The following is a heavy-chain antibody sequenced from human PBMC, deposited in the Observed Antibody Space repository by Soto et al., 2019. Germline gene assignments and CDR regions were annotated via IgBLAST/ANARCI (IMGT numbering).Heavy chain of an antibody. V-gene: IGHV4-39*02. CDR1: GDSITSSPYY. CDR2: IYYSGNT. Sequence: QLQLQESGPGQVKPSETLSLTCTVSGDSITSSPYYWGWIRQPPGKGLEWIGSIYYSGNTFYNPSLKSRVTISVESSKKHFSLKLSSVTAADTAVYYCARLYGGPVWYFDLWGRGTLVTVSS. J-gene: IGHJ2*01. D-gene: IGHD4-17*01. CDR3: ARLYGGPVWYFDL.